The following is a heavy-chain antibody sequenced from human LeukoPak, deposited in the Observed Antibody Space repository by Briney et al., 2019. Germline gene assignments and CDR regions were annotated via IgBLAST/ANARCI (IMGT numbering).Heavy chain of an antibody. CDR1: GGSISSYY. D-gene: IGHD2-15*01. Sequence: SETLSLTCTVSGGSISSYYWSWIRQPAGKGLEWIGRIYTSGGTNYNPSLKSRVTMSVDTSKNQFSLKLSSVTAADTAVYYCARRAARVGAFDIWGQGTMVTVSS. CDR2: IYTSGGT. V-gene: IGHV4-4*07. CDR3: ARRAARVGAFDI. J-gene: IGHJ3*02.